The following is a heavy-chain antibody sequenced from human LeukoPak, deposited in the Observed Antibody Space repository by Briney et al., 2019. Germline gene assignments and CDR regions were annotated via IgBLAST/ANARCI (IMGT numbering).Heavy chain of an antibody. CDR2: IKRDGSQK. J-gene: IGHJ5*02. D-gene: IGHD6-19*01. Sequence: GGSLRLSCAAPGFSFSSNWMGWVRQAPGKGLEWVAHIKRDGSQKYYLDSVKGRFTISRDNAKNSLYLQTNSLRVEDTAVYYCAKDWGSSGWYNWFDPWGQGTLVTVSS. CDR1: GFSFSSNW. V-gene: IGHV3-7*01. CDR3: AKDWGSSGWYNWFDP.